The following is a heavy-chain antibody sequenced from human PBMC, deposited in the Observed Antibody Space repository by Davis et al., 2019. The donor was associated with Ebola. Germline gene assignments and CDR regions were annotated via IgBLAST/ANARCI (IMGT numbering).Heavy chain of an antibody. CDR3: ARDPLYSSSWYGWFDP. CDR2: INAGNGNT. J-gene: IGHJ5*02. V-gene: IGHV1-3*01. CDR1: GYTFTSYA. D-gene: IGHD6-13*01. Sequence: ASVKVSCKASGYTFTSYAMHWVRQAPGQRLEWMGWINAGNGNTKYSQKFQGRVTITRDTSASTAYMELSSLRSEDTAVYYCARDPLYSSSWYGWFDPWGQGTLVTVSS.